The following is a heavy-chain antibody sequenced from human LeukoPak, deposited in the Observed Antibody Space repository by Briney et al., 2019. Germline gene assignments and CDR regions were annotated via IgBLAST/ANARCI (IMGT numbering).Heavy chain of an antibody. CDR2: IYTSGST. CDR1: GGSISSYY. D-gene: IGHD2-2*01. J-gene: IGHJ4*02. CDR3: ARRLGYCSSTSCPHYVDY. V-gene: IGHV4-4*07. Sequence: SETLSLTCTVSGGSISSYYWSWIRQPAGKGLEWVGRIYTSGSTNYNPSLKSRVTISVDTSKNQFSLKLSSVTAADTAVYYCARRLGYCSSTSCPHYVDYWGQGTLVTVSS.